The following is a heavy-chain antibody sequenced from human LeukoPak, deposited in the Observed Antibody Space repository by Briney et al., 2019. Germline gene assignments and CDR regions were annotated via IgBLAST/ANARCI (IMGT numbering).Heavy chain of an antibody. CDR2: ISYDGSNK. D-gene: IGHD6-13*01. Sequence: PGGSLRLSCAASGLTFSSYAMHWVRQAPGKGLEWVAVISYDGSNKYYADSVKGRFTISRDNSKNTLYLQMNSLRAEDTAVYYCARSYIAAAGTDYYYYYGMDVWGQGTTVTVSS. CDR1: GLTFSSYA. CDR3: ARSYIAAAGTDYYYYYGMDV. V-gene: IGHV3-30-3*01. J-gene: IGHJ6*02.